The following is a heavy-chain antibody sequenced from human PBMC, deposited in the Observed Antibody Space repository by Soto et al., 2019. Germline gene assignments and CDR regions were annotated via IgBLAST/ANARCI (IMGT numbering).Heavy chain of an antibody. CDR2: IYYSGST. D-gene: IGHD3-10*01. CDR1: GGSISSYY. J-gene: IGHJ3*02. Sequence: ASETLSLTCTVSGGSISSYYWSWIRQPPGKGLEWIGYIYYSGSTNYNPSLKSRVTISVDTSKNQFSLKLSSVTAADTAVYYCARVWGGAFDIWGQGKMVTVSS. V-gene: IGHV4-59*01. CDR3: ARVWGGAFDI.